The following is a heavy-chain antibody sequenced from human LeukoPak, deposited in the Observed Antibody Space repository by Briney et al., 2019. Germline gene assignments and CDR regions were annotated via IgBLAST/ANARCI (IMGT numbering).Heavy chain of an antibody. J-gene: IGHJ4*02. Sequence: SSETLSLTCTVSGGSISSYYWSWIRQPPGKGLEWIGYIYYSGSTNYNPSLKSRVTISVDTSKNQFSLKLSSVTAADTAVYYCARAGVKGDYYDSSGLDYWGQGTLVTVSS. V-gene: IGHV4-59*01. CDR3: ARAGVKGDYYDSSGLDY. CDR2: IYYSGST. CDR1: GGSISSYY. D-gene: IGHD3-22*01.